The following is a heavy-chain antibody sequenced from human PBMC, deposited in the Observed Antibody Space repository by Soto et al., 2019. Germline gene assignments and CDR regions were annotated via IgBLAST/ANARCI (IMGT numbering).Heavy chain of an antibody. J-gene: IGHJ6*02. V-gene: IGHV1-69*06. CDR3: ARGVWSGLGRTYYYGMDV. CDR1: GGTFGSYA. Sequence: ASVKVSCKASGGTFGSYAISWVRQAPGQGLEWMGGIIPIFGTANYAQKFQGRVTITADKSTSTAYMELSSLRSEDTAVYYCARGVWSGLGRTYYYGMDVWGQGTTVTVSS. CDR2: IIPIFGTA. D-gene: IGHD3-3*01.